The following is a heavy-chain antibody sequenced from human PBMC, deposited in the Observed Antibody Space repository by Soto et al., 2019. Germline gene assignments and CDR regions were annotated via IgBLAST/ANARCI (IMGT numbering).Heavy chain of an antibody. CDR1: GYTFTSYD. J-gene: IGHJ5*02. Sequence: QVQLVQSGAEVKKPGASVKVSCKASGYTFTSYDINWVRQATGQGLEWMGWMNPNSGNTGYAQKFQGRVTMTRNTSISTAYMELSSLRSEDTAVYYCASLRLDCSGGSCYSSGLGFDPWGQGTLVTVSS. V-gene: IGHV1-8*01. CDR2: MNPNSGNT. CDR3: ASLRLDCSGGSCYSSGLGFDP. D-gene: IGHD2-15*01.